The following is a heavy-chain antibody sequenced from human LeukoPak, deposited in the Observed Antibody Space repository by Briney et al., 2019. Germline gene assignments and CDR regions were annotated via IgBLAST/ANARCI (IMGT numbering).Heavy chain of an antibody. CDR3: ARVGGGYSGYDKRMYNWFDP. Sequence: SETLSLTCAVYGGSFSGYHWSWIRQTPGKGLEWIGEINDRGTTSYNPSLKSRVTMSKDTSKNQFSLKLSSVTAADTAVYYCARVGGGYSGYDKRMYNWFDPWGQGTLVTVSS. CDR1: GGSFSGYH. D-gene: IGHD5-12*01. V-gene: IGHV4-34*01. CDR2: INDRGTT. J-gene: IGHJ5*02.